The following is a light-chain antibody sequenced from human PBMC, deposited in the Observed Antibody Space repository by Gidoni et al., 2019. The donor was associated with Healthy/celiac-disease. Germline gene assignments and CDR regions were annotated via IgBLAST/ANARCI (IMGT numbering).Light chain of an antibody. V-gene: IGLV1-40*01. J-gene: IGLJ1*01. CDR1: SSNIGAGYD. CDR3: QSYDSSLSALYV. Sequence: QSVLTQPPSVSGAPGHRVTISCTGSSSNIGAGYDVHWYQQLPGTAPKLLIYGNSNRPSGVPDRFSGSKSGTSASLAITGHQAEDEADYYCQSYDSSLSALYVFGTGTKVTVL. CDR2: GNS.